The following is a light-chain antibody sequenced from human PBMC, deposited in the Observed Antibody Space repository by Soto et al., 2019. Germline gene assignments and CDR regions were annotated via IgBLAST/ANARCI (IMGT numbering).Light chain of an antibody. CDR1: QSISNDH. CDR2: GTS. J-gene: IGKJ4*01. CDR3: QYYGSSVT. Sequence: EIVVTQSPGTLSLSPGERATLSCRASQSISNDHLAWYQQKPGQAPRLLIYGTSNRATGGIADRFSGSGSGTDFTLTISRLEPEDCAVYYCQYYGSSVTFAGGTKVEIK. V-gene: IGKV3-20*01.